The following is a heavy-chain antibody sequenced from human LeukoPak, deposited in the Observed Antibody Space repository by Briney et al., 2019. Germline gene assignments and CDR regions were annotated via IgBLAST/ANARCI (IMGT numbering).Heavy chain of an antibody. Sequence: GGSLRLSCAASGFIFSSYGMHWVRQAPGKGLEWVAFIRYDGSNKYYADSVKGRFTISRDNSKNTLYLQMNSLRAEDTAVYYCAKDVRIFGVVLSPDNWFDPWGQGTLVTVSS. CDR3: AKDVRIFGVVLSPDNWFDP. J-gene: IGHJ5*02. CDR1: GFIFSSYG. CDR2: IRYDGSNK. D-gene: IGHD3-3*01. V-gene: IGHV3-30*02.